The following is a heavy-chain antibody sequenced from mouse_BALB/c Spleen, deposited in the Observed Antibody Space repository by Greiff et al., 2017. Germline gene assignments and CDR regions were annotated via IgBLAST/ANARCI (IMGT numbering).Heavy chain of an antibody. CDR2: IDPANGNT. CDR3: ASEDYGSSPDD. V-gene: IGHV14-3*02. J-gene: IGHJ2*01. D-gene: IGHD1-1*01. CDR1: GFNIKDTY. Sequence: VQLKESGAELVKPGASVKLSCTASGFNIKDTYMHWVKQRPEQGLEWIGRIDPANGNTKYDPKFQGKATITADTSSNTAYLQLSSLTSEDTAVYYCASEDYGSSPDDWGQGTTLTVSS.